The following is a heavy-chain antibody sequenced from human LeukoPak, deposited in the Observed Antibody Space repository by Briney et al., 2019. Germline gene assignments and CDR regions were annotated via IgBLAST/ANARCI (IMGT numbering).Heavy chain of an antibody. D-gene: IGHD6-6*01. CDR3: AKPPSSSSPYYYYYYMDV. Sequence: GGSLRLSXAASGFTFSSYGMHWVRQAPGKGLEWVAFIRYDGSNKYYADSVKGRFTISRDNSKNRLYLQMDSLRAEDTAVYYCAKPPSSSSPYYYYYYMDVWGKGTTVTVSS. CDR1: GFTFSSYG. J-gene: IGHJ6*03. V-gene: IGHV3-30*02. CDR2: IRYDGSNK.